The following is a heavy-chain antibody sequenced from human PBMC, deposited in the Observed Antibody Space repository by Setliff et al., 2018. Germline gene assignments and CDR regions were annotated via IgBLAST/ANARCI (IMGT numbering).Heavy chain of an antibody. J-gene: IGHJ6*03. Sequence: SETLSLTCTVSGGSISVYYWSWIRQPPGKGLEWIGEINHSGSTNYNPSLKSRVTISVDTSKNQFSLKLSSVTAADTAVYYCARKRFYYYYYYMDVWGKGTTVTVSS. CDR2: INHSGST. CDR1: GGSISVYY. V-gene: IGHV4-34*01. CDR3: ARKRFYYYYYYMDV.